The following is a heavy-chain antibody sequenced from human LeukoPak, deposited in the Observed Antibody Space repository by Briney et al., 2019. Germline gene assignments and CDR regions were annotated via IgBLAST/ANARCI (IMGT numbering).Heavy chain of an antibody. CDR3: ASERSGSYYNGNDY. CDR2: ISYDGSNK. CDR1: GFTFSSYA. D-gene: IGHD3-10*01. J-gene: IGHJ4*02. Sequence: GGSLRLSCAASGFTFSSYAMHWVRQAPGKGLEWVAVISYDGSNKYYADSVKGRFTISRDNSKNTLYLQMNSLRAEDTAVYYCASERSGSYYNGNDYWGQGTLVTVSS. V-gene: IGHV3-30-3*01.